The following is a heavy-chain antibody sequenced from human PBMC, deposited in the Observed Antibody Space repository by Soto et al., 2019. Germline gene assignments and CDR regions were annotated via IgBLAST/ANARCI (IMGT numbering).Heavy chain of an antibody. Sequence: SETLSLTCAVSGGSIISSHWWTWVRQSPGKGLEWIGEIYHNGTTNYNPSLKSRLTISVDTSKNHFSLSLNPVTASDTATYFCARGPQYWGPGKLVTVSS. CDR3: ARGPQY. V-gene: IGHV4-4*02. J-gene: IGHJ4*02. CDR2: IYHNGTT. CDR1: GGSIISSHW.